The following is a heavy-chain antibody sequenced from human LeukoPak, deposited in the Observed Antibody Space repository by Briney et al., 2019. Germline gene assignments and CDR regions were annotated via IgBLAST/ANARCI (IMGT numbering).Heavy chain of an antibody. J-gene: IGHJ6*03. V-gene: IGHV3-7*01. D-gene: IGHD2-2*01. CDR2: IKQDGSEK. CDR3: ARGVRGWDCSSTSCYHCYYMDV. CDR1: GFTFSSYW. Sequence: GGSLRLSCAASGFTFSSYWMSWVRQAPGKGLEWVANIKQDGSEKYYVDSVKGRFTISRDNAKNSLYLQMNSLGAEDTAVYYCARGVRGWDCSSTSCYHCYYMDVWGKGTTVTVSS.